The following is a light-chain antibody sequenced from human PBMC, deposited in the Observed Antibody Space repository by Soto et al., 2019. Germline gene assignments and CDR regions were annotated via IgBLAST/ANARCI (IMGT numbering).Light chain of an antibody. CDR1: QSVSSN. CDR2: GAS. V-gene: IGKV3-20*01. CDR3: QQNGSSGT. J-gene: IGKJ1*01. Sequence: EIVMTQSPATLSVSPWERATLSCRASQSVSSNLAWYQQKPGQAPRLLIYGASNRAAGIPERFSGSGSGTDFTLTISRLEPEYFAVYYCQQNGSSGTFGQGTKVDIK.